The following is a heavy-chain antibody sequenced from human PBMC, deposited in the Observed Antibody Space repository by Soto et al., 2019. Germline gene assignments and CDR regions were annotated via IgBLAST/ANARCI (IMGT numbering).Heavy chain of an antibody. J-gene: IGHJ4*02. CDR3: ATYDYLWGSYRYFDN. D-gene: IGHD3-16*02. Sequence: SETLSLTCAVSGGAIISGNCWIWFRQPPGKGLEWIGEIYHSGSTNYNPSLKSRVTISVDKSKNQLSLKLSSVTAADTAVYYCATYDYLWGSYRYFDNWGQGTLVTVSS. V-gene: IGHV4-4*02. CDR2: IYHSGST. CDR1: GGAIISGNC.